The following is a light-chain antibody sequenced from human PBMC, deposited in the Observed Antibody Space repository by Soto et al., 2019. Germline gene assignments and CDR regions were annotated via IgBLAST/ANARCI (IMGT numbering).Light chain of an antibody. Sequence: HSVLTQPASVSGSPGQSITISCTGTSSDVGGYNYVSWYQQHPGKAPKLMIYDVSNRPSGVSNRFSGSKSGNTASLTISGLQAEDEADYYCSSYTSSSVVFGGGNKVTVL. CDR2: DVS. V-gene: IGLV2-14*01. J-gene: IGLJ2*01. CDR1: SSDVGGYNY. CDR3: SSYTSSSVV.